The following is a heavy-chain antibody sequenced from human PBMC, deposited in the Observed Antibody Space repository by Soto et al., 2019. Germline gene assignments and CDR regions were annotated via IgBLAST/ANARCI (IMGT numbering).Heavy chain of an antibody. J-gene: IGHJ4*02. CDR2: IIPILGIA. Sequence: ASVKVSCKASGGTFSSYTISWVRQAPGQGLEWMGRIIPILGIANYAQKFQGRVTITADKSTSTAYMELSSLRSEDTAVYYCASTTDYGDNTYKYWGQGTLVIVSS. D-gene: IGHD4-17*01. CDR1: GGTFSSYT. CDR3: ASTTDYGDNTYKY. V-gene: IGHV1-69*02.